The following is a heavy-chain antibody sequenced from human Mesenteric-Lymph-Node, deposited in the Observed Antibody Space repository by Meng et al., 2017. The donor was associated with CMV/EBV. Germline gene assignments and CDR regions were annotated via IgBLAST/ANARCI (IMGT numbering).Heavy chain of an antibody. D-gene: IGHD6-13*01. Sequence: GESLKISCKGSGYSFTTYWIGWVRQMPGKGLEWMGIIYPADSDTRYSPSFQGQVTISADKSISTAYLQWSSLKASDTAMYYCARHQSPYSSSYVIDVWGQGTTVTVSS. CDR1: GYSFTTYW. V-gene: IGHV5-51*01. J-gene: IGHJ6*02. CDR2: IYPADSDT. CDR3: ARHQSPYSSSYVIDV.